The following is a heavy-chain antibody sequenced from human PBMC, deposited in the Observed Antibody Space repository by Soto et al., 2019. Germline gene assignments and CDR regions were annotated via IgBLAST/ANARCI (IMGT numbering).Heavy chain of an antibody. CDR1: GYTFTTYG. CDR2: ISVYNDYT. D-gene: IGHD3-22*01. Sequence: ASVKVSCKASGYTFTTYGISWVRQAPGQGLEWMGWISVYNDYTTYAQMFQGRVTMTTDTSTSTAYMELRSLGSDDTAVYYCARRVYYDVSGWNNYSLDVWGQGTTVTVSS. V-gene: IGHV1-18*01. CDR3: ARRVYYDVSGWNNYSLDV. J-gene: IGHJ6*02.